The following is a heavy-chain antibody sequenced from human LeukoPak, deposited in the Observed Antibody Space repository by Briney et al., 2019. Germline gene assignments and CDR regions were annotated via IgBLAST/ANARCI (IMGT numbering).Heavy chain of an antibody. CDR3: ARDSWELLGDDAFDI. J-gene: IGHJ3*02. D-gene: IGHD1-26*01. V-gene: IGHV3-23*01. CDR1: GFTFSSYA. Sequence: TGGSLRLSCAASGFTFSSYAMSWVRQAPGKGLEWVSAISGSGGSTYYADSVKGRFTISRDNSKNTLYLQMNSLRAEDTAVYYCARDSWELLGDDAFDIWGQGTMVTVSS. CDR2: ISGSGGST.